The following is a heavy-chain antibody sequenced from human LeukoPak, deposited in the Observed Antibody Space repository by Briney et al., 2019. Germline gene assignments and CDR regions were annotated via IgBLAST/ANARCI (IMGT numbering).Heavy chain of an antibody. Sequence: PGGSLRLSCAASGLTGSHNYVRWARHVPGKGLLWLSHINRDGRPTICAHSVRGRFTIYRDKAKNTLHLQMSGLRVEATAVYDCASDSPSSGMDVWGQGTTVTVSS. CDR1: GLTGSHNY. CDR3: ASDSPSSGMDV. J-gene: IGHJ6*02. CDR2: INRDGRPT. V-gene: IGHV3-74*01.